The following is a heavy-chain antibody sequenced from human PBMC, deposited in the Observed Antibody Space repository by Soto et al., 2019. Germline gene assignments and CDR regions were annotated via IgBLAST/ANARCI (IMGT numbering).Heavy chain of an antibody. J-gene: IGHJ4*02. CDR3: VRTSHYGSGSWDFDS. V-gene: IGHV3-72*01. CDR2: TRNKANSYTT. Sequence: EVQLVESGGGLVQPGRSLRLSCAGSGFTLSDHYMDWVRQAPGKGLEWVGRTRNKANSYTTEYAASVKGRFTVSSDASLNSVYLQMNSLKTEDTAVYYWVRTSHYGSGSWDFDSWGQGTLGTVSS. D-gene: IGHD3-10*01. CDR1: GFTLSDHY.